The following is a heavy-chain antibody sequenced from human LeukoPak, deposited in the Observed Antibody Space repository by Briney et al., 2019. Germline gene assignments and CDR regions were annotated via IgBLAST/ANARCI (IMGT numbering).Heavy chain of an antibody. CDR3: TTVGCRSTSCYADY. V-gene: IGHV3-15*01. Sequence: GGSLRLSCAASGFTFSDAWMAWVRQVPGKGLEWVGHIKSKTDGGTTDYAAPVKGRFTISRDDSKNTLYLQMNSLKTEDTAVYCCTTVGCRSTSCYADYWGQGTLVTVSS. J-gene: IGHJ4*02. CDR1: GFTFSDAW. CDR2: IKSKTDGGTT. D-gene: IGHD2-2*01.